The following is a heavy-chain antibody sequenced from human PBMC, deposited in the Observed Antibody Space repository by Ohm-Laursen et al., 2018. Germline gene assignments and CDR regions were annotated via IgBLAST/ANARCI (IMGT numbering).Heavy chain of an antibody. CDR2: ISGSGGST. Sequence: GSLRLSCAASGFTFSSYAMSWVRQAPGKGLEWVSAISGSGGSTYYADSVKGRFTISRDNSKNTLYLQMNSLRAEDTAVYYCARASDSSGYPVGPGMDVWGQGTTVTVSS. CDR1: GFTFSSYA. J-gene: IGHJ6*02. V-gene: IGHV3-23*01. CDR3: ARASDSSGYPVGPGMDV. D-gene: IGHD3-22*01.